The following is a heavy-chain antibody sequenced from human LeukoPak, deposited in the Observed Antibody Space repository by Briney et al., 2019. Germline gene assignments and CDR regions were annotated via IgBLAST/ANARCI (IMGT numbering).Heavy chain of an antibody. V-gene: IGHV4-38-2*02. Sequence: KSTETLSLTCTVSGYSISSGYYWGWIRQPPGKGLEWIGSIYHSGRTYYNPSLKSRVTISVDTSKNQFSLKLSSVTAADTAVYYCARGHGVVPASDDAFDIWGQGTMVTVSS. D-gene: IGHD2-2*01. J-gene: IGHJ3*02. CDR2: IYHSGRT. CDR1: GYSISSGYY. CDR3: ARGHGVVPASDDAFDI.